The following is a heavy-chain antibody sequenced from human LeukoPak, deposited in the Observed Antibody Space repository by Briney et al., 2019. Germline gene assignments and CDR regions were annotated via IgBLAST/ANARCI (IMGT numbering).Heavy chain of an antibody. Sequence: PSETLSLTCTVSGGSISSGGYYWSWIRQQPGKGLEWIGYIHYSGNTYYSPSLKSRLTISVDTYKNQFSLRLRSVTAADTAVYYCARVVAYDSTGYYLYYFDYWGQGTLVTVAA. CDR3: ARVVAYDSTGYYLYYFDY. CDR2: IHYSGNT. CDR1: GGSISSGGYY. J-gene: IGHJ4*02. D-gene: IGHD3-22*01. V-gene: IGHV4-31*03.